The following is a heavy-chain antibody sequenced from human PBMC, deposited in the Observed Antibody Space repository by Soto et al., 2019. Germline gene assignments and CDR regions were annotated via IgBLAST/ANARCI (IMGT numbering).Heavy chain of an antibody. D-gene: IGHD6-6*01. CDR1: GFTFSNYA. J-gene: IGHJ5*02. CDR3: AREASVAVLNWFDP. CDR2: ILYDGSVQ. Sequence: RGSLRLSCAGSGFTFSNYAVNWVRQAPGKGLEWVAVILYDGSVQHYADSVKGRFTVSRDNSKNTVYLQMNSLTPEDTATYYCAREASVAVLNWFDPWGQGTMVTVSS. V-gene: IGHV3-30-3*01.